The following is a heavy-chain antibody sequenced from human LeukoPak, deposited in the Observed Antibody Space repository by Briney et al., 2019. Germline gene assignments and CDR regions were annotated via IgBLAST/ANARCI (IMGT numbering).Heavy chain of an antibody. CDR3: ARAVTSMDGY. CDR2: LNEDGSKR. Sequence: PGGPLRLPCTASGFAFSSYWMTWVRQAPGKGLEWVASLNEDGSKRSYVGSVKGRFTISRDNAQKSLYLQMNSLTAEDTAVYYCARAVTSMDGYWGQGTLVTVSS. V-gene: IGHV3-7*03. D-gene: IGHD5-18*01. J-gene: IGHJ4*02. CDR1: GFAFSSYW.